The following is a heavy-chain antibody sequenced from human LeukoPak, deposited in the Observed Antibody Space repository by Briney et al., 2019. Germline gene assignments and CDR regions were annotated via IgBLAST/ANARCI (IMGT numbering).Heavy chain of an antibody. Sequence: GESLRISCKGSGYSFTSYWISWVRQMPGKGLEWMGRIDPSGSYTNYSPSFQGHVTISADKSVSTAYLQWSSLKASDTAMYYCARNVQGTIAAYDFWGQGTLVTVSS. J-gene: IGHJ4*02. D-gene: IGHD6-13*01. V-gene: IGHV5-10-1*01. CDR3: ARNVQGTIAAYDF. CDR1: GYSFTSYW. CDR2: IDPSGSYT.